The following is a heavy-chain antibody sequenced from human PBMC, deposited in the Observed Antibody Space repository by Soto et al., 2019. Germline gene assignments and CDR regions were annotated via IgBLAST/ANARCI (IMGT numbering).Heavy chain of an antibody. Sequence: SETLSLTCAVYGGSFSGYYWSWIRQPPGKGLEWIGEINHSGSTNYNPSLKSRVTISVDTSKNQFSLKLSSVTAADTAVYYCATSKRKTAAALLYYWGQGTLVTVSS. D-gene: IGHD6-13*01. CDR2: INHSGST. CDR1: GGSFSGYY. J-gene: IGHJ4*01. V-gene: IGHV4-34*01. CDR3: ATSKRKTAAALLYY.